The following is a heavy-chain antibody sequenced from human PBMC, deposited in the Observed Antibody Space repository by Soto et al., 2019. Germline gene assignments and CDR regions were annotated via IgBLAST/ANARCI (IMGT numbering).Heavy chain of an antibody. CDR3: ARASYSSGWYFVY. Sequence: QVQLVQSGAEVKKPGSSVKVSCKASGGTFSSYAISWVRQAPGQGLEWMGGIIPIFVTANYEQKFQGRVTITADESTSTAHMELSSLRSEDTAVYYCARASYSSGWYFVYWGQGTLVTVSS. CDR1: GGTFSSYA. J-gene: IGHJ4*02. V-gene: IGHV1-69*12. D-gene: IGHD6-19*01. CDR2: IIPIFVTA.